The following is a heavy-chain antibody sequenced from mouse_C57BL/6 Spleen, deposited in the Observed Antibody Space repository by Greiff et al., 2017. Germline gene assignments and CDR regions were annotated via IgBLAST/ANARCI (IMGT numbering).Heavy chain of an antibody. Sequence: EVKLMESGGGLVQPKGSLKLSCAASGFSFNTYAMNWVRQAPGKGLEWVARIRSKSNNYATDYADSVKDRFTISRDDSESMLYLQMNNLKTEDTAMYYCVRGAYGNYYDMDYWGQGTSVTVSS. J-gene: IGHJ4*01. CDR1: GFSFNTYA. D-gene: IGHD2-1*01. CDR3: VRGAYGNYYDMDY. CDR2: IRSKSNNYAT. V-gene: IGHV10-1*01.